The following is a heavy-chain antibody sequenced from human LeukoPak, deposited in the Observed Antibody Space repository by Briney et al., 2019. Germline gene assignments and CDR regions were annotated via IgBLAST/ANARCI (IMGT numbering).Heavy chain of an antibody. CDR1: GGTFSSYA. J-gene: IGHJ4*02. Sequence: SVKVSCKACGGTFSSYAISWVRQDPGQGLEWMGGIIPIFGTANYAQKFQGRVTITADESTSTAYMELSSLRSEDTAVYYCARSGDLVVVAPFDYWGQGTLVTVSS. CDR3: ARSGDLVVVAPFDY. D-gene: IGHD2-15*01. CDR2: IIPIFGTA. V-gene: IGHV1-69*01.